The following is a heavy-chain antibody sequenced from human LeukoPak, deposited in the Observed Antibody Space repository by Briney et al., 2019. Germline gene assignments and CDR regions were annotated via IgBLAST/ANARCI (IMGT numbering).Heavy chain of an antibody. CDR1: GFSFSSYA. Sequence: PGGSLRLSCAASGFSFSSYAMSWVRQAPGKGLEWVSAISSSGSTIYYADSVKARFTISRDNAKNSLYLQMNSLRAEDTAVYYCARDQAMRSSSYDYYYGMDVWGQGTTVAVSS. CDR2: ISSSGSTI. CDR3: ARDQAMRSSSYDYYYGMDV. D-gene: IGHD2-2*01. J-gene: IGHJ6*02. V-gene: IGHV3-48*03.